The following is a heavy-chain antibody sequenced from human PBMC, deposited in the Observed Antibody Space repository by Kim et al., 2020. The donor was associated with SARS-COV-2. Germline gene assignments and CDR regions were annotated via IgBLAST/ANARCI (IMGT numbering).Heavy chain of an antibody. D-gene: IGHD2-21*02. CDR3: ARGGRGDHFYNGMDV. CDR1: GYTFAAYG. Sequence: ASVKVSCKASGYTFAAYGISWVRQARGQGLEWMGGIGAYNGMSDYGQTFRDRITMTTDISSNTAYLEVRSLRSDDTAIYYCARGGRGDHFYNGMDVGGQGTAVIVSS. J-gene: IGHJ6*02. V-gene: IGHV1-18*01. CDR2: IGAYNGMS.